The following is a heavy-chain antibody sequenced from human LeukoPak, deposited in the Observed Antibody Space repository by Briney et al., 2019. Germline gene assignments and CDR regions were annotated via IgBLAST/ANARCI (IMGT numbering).Heavy chain of an antibody. V-gene: IGHV4-4*07. CDR1: GDSISSYY. J-gene: IGHJ4*02. Sequence: SETLSLTCTVSGDSISSYYWSWIRQPAGKGLEWIGRIYTSGSTNYNPSLKSRVTMSVDTSKNQFSLKLSSVTAADTAVYYCARAAHSGSLAPFDYWGQGTLVTVSS. CDR3: ARAAHSGSLAPFDY. CDR2: IYTSGST. D-gene: IGHD1-26*01.